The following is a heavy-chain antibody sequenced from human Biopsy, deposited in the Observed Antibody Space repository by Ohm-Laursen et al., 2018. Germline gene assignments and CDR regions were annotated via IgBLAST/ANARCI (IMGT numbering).Heavy chain of an antibody. CDR3: ARLGSGDYFPTFFDL. V-gene: IGHV4-31*03. J-gene: IGHJ4*02. CDR1: GVSINGGRYY. Sequence: SQTLSLTCTVSGVSINGGRYYWNWIRHHPGKGLEWIGNIFYSANTYYNPSLKSRVTTSVDTSKNQFSLKLSSVTAADTAVYYCARLGSGDYFPTFFDLWGQGALVTVSS. D-gene: IGHD5-12*01. CDR2: IFYSANT.